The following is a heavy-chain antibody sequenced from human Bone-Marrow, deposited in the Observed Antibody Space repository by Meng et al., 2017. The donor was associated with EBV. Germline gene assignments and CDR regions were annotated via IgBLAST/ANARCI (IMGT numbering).Heavy chain of an antibody. V-gene: IGHV1-8*01. J-gene: IGHJ4*02. CDR1: GYTFTSYD. CDR3: ARVLCGSCYSIDY. D-gene: IGHD2-15*01. Sequence: QVQLVQSGAEVKKTGASGKVSCNAFGYTFTSYDINWVRQATGQGLEWMGWMNPNSGNTGYAQKFQGRVTMTRNTSISTAYMELSSLRSEDTAVYYCARVLCGSCYSIDYWGQGTLVTVSS. CDR2: MNPNSGNT.